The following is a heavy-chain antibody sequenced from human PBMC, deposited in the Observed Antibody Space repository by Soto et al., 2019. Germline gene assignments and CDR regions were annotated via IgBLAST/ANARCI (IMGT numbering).Heavy chain of an antibody. J-gene: IGHJ6*02. CDR3: ARDSANVGHYYYGMDV. V-gene: IGHV4-61*01. CDR1: GGSVSSGSYY. CDR2: IYYSGST. D-gene: IGHD1-26*01. Sequence: SETLSLTCTVSGGSVSSGSYYWSWIRQPPGKGLGWIGYIYYSGSTNYNPSLKSRVTISVDTSKNQFSLKLSSVTAADTAVYYCARDSANVGHYYYGMDVWGQGTTVTVSS.